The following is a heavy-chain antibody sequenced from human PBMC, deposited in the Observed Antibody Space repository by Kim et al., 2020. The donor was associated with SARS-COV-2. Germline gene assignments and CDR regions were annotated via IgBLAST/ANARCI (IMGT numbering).Heavy chain of an antibody. D-gene: IGHD3-22*01. CDR3: ARVGFDREPSFDY. CDR1: GFTFSSYS. V-gene: IGHV3-48*04. Sequence: GGSLRLSCAASGFTFSSYSMNWVRQAPGKGLEWVSYISSSSSTIYYADSVKGRFTISRDNAKNSLYLQMNSLRAEDTAVYYCARVGFDREPSFDYWGQGTLVTVSS. CDR2: ISSSSSTI. J-gene: IGHJ4*02.